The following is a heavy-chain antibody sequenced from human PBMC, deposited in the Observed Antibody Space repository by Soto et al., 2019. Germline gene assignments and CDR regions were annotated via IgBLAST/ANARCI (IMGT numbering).Heavy chain of an antibody. V-gene: IGHV3-30-3*01. J-gene: IGHJ4*02. CDR1: GFTFSNHI. CDR3: ARDDEGGSDCDLGH. D-gene: IGHD3-10*01. CDR2: ILDDGNNK. Sequence: QVQLVESGGGVVQPGRSLRLSCAASGFTFSNHIMHWVRQAPGKGLEWVAVILDDGNNKYYAYSVKGRFTISRDNSKKTLYLQMNSLRTEDTAVYYCARDDEGGSDCDLGHWGQGTLVTVSS.